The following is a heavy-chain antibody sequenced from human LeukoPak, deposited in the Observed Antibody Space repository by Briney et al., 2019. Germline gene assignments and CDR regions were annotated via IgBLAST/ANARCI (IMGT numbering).Heavy chain of an antibody. CDR3: AKGGNYAPLDY. J-gene: IGHJ4*02. D-gene: IGHD1-7*01. CDR2: ISSLGSDT. Sequence: GGSLTLSCAASGFTFSNSAMTWVRQAPGKGLEWVSAISSLGSDTIYTDSVKDRFTISRDNSQNTLYLQMNSLRAADTAVYYCAKGGNYAPLDYWGQGTLVTVSS. CDR1: GFTFSNSA. V-gene: IGHV3-23*01.